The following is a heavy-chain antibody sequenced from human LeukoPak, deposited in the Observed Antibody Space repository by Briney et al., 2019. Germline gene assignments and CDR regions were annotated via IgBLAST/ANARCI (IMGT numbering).Heavy chain of an antibody. Sequence: PGGPLRLSCAASGFTFSSYGMHWVRQAPGKGLEWVAVIYYDGTKTFYADSVKGRFTISRDNSRNTLFLQMNSLRAEDTAVYYCARDQRSWYFDLWGRGTLLTVSS. CDR2: IYYDGTKT. CDR3: ARDQRSWYFDL. D-gene: IGHD3-10*01. V-gene: IGHV3-33*08. J-gene: IGHJ2*01. CDR1: GFTFSSYG.